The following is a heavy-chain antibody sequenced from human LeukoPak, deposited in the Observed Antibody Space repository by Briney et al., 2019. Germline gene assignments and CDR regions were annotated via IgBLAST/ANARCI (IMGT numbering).Heavy chain of an antibody. CDR1: GFTFGDYA. V-gene: IGHV3-49*03. Sequence: GGSLRLSCTASGFTFGDYAMSWFRQAPGKGLEWVGFIRSRAYGGTTEYAASVKGRFTISRDDSKSIAYLQMNSLKTEDTAVYYCTRYAGVDIVATFPAYYFDYWGQGTLVTVSS. CDR2: IRSRAYGGTT. D-gene: IGHD5-12*01. CDR3: TRYAGVDIVATFPAYYFDY. J-gene: IGHJ4*02.